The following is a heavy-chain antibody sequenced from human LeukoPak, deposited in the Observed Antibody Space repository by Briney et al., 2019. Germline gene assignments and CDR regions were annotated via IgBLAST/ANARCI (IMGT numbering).Heavy chain of an antibody. CDR3: AKDIRATRGSTYGDGYGYLDY. CDR2: INWNSGII. J-gene: IGHJ4*02. V-gene: IGHV3-9*03. Sequence: GRSLRLSCAVSGFTFDDYAMHWVRQTPGKGLEWVSGINWNSGIIGYADSVKGRFTISRDNAKNSLYLQMNSLRADDMALYYCAKDIRATRGSTYGDGYGYLDYWGQGTLVTVSS. D-gene: IGHD5-18*01. CDR1: GFTFDDYA.